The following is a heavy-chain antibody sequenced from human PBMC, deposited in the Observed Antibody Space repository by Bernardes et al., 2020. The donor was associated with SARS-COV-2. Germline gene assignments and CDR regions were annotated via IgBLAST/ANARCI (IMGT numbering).Heavy chain of an antibody. D-gene: IGHD6-19*01. CDR1: GYDFITNG. CDR3: ARTGFWSSGWSPGDY. V-gene: IGHV1-18*01. Sequence: ASVKVSCRASGYDFITNGISWVRQAPGQGLEWMGWISNTNGKTFYAQRFQNRVTVTTDPTTNTAYMELKSLRPDDTAVYYCARTGFWSSGWSPGDYWGQGSLVTVSS. CDR2: ISNTNGKT. J-gene: IGHJ4*02.